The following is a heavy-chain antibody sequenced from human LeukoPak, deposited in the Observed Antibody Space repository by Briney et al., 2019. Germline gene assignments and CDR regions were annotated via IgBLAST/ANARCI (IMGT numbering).Heavy chain of an antibody. D-gene: IGHD3-10*01. CDR1: GFAFNTYA. CDR3: AREIFGSGGYPDF. J-gene: IGHJ4*02. V-gene: IGHV3-33*01. Sequence: GWSLRLSCAASGFAFNTYAMHWVRQAPGQGLEWVALIWHDGSHKFYSNSVRGQFTISRDNSKNTVSLQMNNLRPEDTAAYYCAREIFGSGGYPDFWGQGTLVTVSS. CDR2: IWHDGSHK.